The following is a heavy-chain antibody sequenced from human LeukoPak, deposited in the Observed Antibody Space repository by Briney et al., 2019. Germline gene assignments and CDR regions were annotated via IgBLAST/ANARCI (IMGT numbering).Heavy chain of an antibody. J-gene: IGHJ3*02. D-gene: IGHD3-22*01. CDR2: MNPKSGNT. CDR3: ARDSPPTMIVVPKGFDI. V-gene: IGHV1-8*03. CDR1: GYTFTRYD. Sequence: ASVKVSCKASGYTFTRYDINWVRQATGQGLEWMGWMNPKSGNTGHAQKFQGRVTITRDTSISTVYIELSSLRSEDTAVYYCARDSPPTMIVVPKGFDIWAKGQWSPSLQ.